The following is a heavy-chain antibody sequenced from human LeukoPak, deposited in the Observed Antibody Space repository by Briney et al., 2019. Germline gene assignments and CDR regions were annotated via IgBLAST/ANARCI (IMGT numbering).Heavy chain of an antibody. Sequence: GGSLRLSCAASGFTFSSYTMSWVRQAPGKGLEWVSGISNSGGSTYYADSVKGRFTISRDNSKNTLYLQVNSLRAEDTAVYYCARDRDAAVGYYFDYWGQGTLVTVSS. V-gene: IGHV3-23*01. J-gene: IGHJ4*02. CDR2: ISNSGGST. CDR1: GFTFSSYT. D-gene: IGHD5-24*01. CDR3: ARDRDAAVGYYFDY.